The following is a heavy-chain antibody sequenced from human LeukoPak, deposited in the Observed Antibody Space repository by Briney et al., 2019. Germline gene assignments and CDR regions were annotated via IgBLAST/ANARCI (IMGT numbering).Heavy chain of an antibody. V-gene: IGHV4-59*08. Sequence: PSETLSLTCTVSGGSISSYYWSWIRQPPGKGLEWIGYIYYSGSTNYNPSLKSRVTISVDTSKNQFSLKLSSVTAADMAVYYCARLDDSSGYYPKYFQHWGQGTLVTVSS. CDR1: GGSISSYY. D-gene: IGHD3-22*01. CDR3: ARLDDSSGYYPKYFQH. CDR2: IYYSGST. J-gene: IGHJ1*01.